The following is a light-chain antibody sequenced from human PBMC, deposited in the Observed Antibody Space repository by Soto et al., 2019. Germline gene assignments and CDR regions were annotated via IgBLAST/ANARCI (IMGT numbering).Light chain of an antibody. J-gene: IGLJ3*02. V-gene: IGLV1-40*01. CDR2: GNS. Sequence: QSVRTQPPSVSGAPGQRVTISCTESSSNIGAGYDVHWYQQLPGTAPKLLISGNSNRPSGVPDRFSGSKSGTSASLAITGLQAEDEADYYCQSYDSSLSGWVFGGGTKLTVL. CDR3: QSYDSSLSGWV. CDR1: SSNIGAGYD.